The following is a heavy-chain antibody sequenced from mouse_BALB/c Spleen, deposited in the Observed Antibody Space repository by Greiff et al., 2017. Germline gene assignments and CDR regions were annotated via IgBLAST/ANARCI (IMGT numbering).Heavy chain of an antibody. CDR2: IYPGNSDT. CDR3: TRSGIYYGNYWFAY. J-gene: IGHJ3*01. CDR1: GYTFTSYW. Sequence: EVQLQQSGTVLARPGASVKMSCKASGYTFTSYWMHWVKQRPGQGLEWIGAIYPGNSDTSYNQKFKGKAKLTAVTSTSTAYMELSSLTNEDSAVYYCTRSGIYYGNYWFAYWGQGTLVTVSA. D-gene: IGHD2-1*01. V-gene: IGHV1-5*01.